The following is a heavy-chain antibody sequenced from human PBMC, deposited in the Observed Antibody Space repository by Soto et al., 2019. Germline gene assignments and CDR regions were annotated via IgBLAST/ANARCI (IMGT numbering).Heavy chain of an antibody. CDR3: ARGVADTGYFDY. Sequence: GGSLRLSCAASGFTFNDYYMDWVRQAPGKGLEWVGRTRNKAKSYTTEYAASVKGRFTISRDDSKNSLYLQMNSLKIEDTAVYYCARGVADTGYFDYWGQGTLVTVSS. CDR2: TRNKAKSYTT. D-gene: IGHD6-19*01. V-gene: IGHV3-72*01. CDR1: GFTFNDYY. J-gene: IGHJ4*02.